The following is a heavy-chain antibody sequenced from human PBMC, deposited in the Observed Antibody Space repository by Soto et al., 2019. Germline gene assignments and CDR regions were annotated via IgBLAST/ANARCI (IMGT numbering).Heavy chain of an antibody. Sequence: QVQLQESGPGLVKPSGTLSLTCAVSSGSISTNNWWSWVRQPPGKGLEWIGEIHHSGTTNYNPSLKSRVTQSVDNYKNQFSLKLTPVTAVDTAVYYCATGGSYCRRTGCLCWHLDLWGRGTLVSVSS. CDR3: ATGGSYCRRTGCLCWHLDL. V-gene: IGHV4-4*02. J-gene: IGHJ2*01. CDR1: SGSISTNNW. CDR2: IHHSGTT. D-gene: IGHD2-2*01.